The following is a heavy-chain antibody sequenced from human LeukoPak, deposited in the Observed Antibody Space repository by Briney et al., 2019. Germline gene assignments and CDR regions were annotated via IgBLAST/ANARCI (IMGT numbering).Heavy chain of an antibody. CDR3: VKSRRVGANQRGLFDY. CDR2: IKQDGSEK. J-gene: IGHJ4*02. CDR1: GFTFSSYW. Sequence: GGSLRLSCAASGFTFSSYWMSWVRQAPGKGLEWVANIKQDGSEKYYVDSVKGRFTISRDNAKNSLYLQMSGLRAEDTAVYYCVKSRRVGANQRGLFDYWGQGTLVTVSP. V-gene: IGHV3-7*03. D-gene: IGHD1-26*01.